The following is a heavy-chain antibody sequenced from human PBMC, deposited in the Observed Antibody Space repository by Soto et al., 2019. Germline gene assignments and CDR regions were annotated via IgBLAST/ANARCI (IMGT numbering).Heavy chain of an antibody. Sequence: QVQLQESGPGLVKPSQTLSLTCTVSGGSISSGDYYWSWIRQPPGKGLEWIGYIYYSGSTYYNPSLKSRVTISVDTSKNQFSPKLSSVTAADTAVYYCARGGYSYGSYWYFDLWGRGTLVTVSS. CDR3: ARGGYSYGSYWYFDL. CDR2: IYYSGST. CDR1: GGSISSGDYY. J-gene: IGHJ2*01. V-gene: IGHV4-30-4*01. D-gene: IGHD5-18*01.